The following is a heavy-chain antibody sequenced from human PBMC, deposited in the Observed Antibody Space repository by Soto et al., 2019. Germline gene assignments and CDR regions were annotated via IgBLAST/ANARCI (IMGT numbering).Heavy chain of an antibody. CDR2: ISSDGSYI. V-gene: IGHV3-21*01. Sequence: PGGSLRLSCAASGFTFRNYAMNWVRQAPGKGLEWLSSISSDGSYIYYADSLMGRFTISRDNARNSLSLQMNGLRVEDTATYYCARVAIYCRGDGCFSVWGQGTVVTVSS. CDR1: GFTFRNYA. CDR3: ARVAIYCRGDGCFSV. J-gene: IGHJ4*02. D-gene: IGHD2-15*01.